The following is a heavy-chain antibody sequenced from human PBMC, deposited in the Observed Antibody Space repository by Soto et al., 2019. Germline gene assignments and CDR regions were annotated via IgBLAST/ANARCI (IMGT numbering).Heavy chain of an antibody. V-gene: IGHV4-31*03. CDR3: AGLRFLEWLLDDY. D-gene: IGHD3-3*01. Sequence: PSETLSLTCTVSGGSISSGGYYWSWIRQHPGQGLEWIGYIYYSGSTYYNPSLKSRVTISVDTSKNQFSLKLSSVTAADTAVYYCAGLRFLEWLLDDYWGQGTLVTVSS. CDR1: GGSISSGGYY. J-gene: IGHJ4*02. CDR2: IYYSGST.